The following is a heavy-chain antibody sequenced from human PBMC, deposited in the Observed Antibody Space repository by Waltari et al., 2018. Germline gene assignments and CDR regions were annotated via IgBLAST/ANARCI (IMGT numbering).Heavy chain of an antibody. CDR2: IKSDGSAT. V-gene: IGHV3-74*01. D-gene: IGHD1-26*01. J-gene: IGHJ5*02. Sequence: EVQLVESGGGLVHPGGSLRLSCEASGFTFRTFWRHWVRQVPGKGLVWVSRIKSDGSATSYADSVKGRFTISRDNAKNTVYLQMNSLRVEDTAVYHCASDVHSGRYGWFDPWGQGTLVTVSS. CDR3: ASDVHSGRYGWFDP. CDR1: GFTFRTFW.